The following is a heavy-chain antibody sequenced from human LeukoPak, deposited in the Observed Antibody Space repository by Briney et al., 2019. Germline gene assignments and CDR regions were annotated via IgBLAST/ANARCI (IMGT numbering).Heavy chain of an antibody. CDR1: GFSLSTSGMC. CDR3: ARQGALYSSCQYWFDT. V-gene: IGHV2-70*01. J-gene: IGHJ5*02. D-gene: IGHD6-6*01. Sequence: CGPTLVNPTQTLTLTCTFSGFSLSTSGMCVSWIRQPPGKALEWLTLIDWDDDKYYSISLKTRLTFSKDTSNTQVVLTMTNMDPVDTAPYYCARQGALYSSCQYWFDTWGQGTLVTVSS. CDR2: IDWDDDK.